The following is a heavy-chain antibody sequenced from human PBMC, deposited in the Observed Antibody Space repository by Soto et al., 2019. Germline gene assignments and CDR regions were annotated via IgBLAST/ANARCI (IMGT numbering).Heavy chain of an antibody. CDR2: IYYSGTT. CDR3: ARREIQGPIDY. CDR1: GYSISSSNW. V-gene: IGHV4-28*01. J-gene: IGHJ4*02. D-gene: IGHD1-26*01. Sequence: SETLSLTCAVSGYSISSSNWWGWIRQPPGKGMEWIGYIYYSGTTYYNPSLKSRVTMSVDTSKNQFSLKLTSVTAVDTAVYYCARREIQGPIDYWGQGTLVTVSS.